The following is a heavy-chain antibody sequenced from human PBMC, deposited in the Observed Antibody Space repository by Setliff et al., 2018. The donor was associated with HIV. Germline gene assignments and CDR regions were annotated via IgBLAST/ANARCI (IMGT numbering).Heavy chain of an antibody. D-gene: IGHD1-26*01. Sequence: ASVKVSCKASGYTFTSYALHWVRQAPGQRLEWKGWINAGNGHTKYSQKFQGRVSITRDTSASTAYMELSSLRSEDTAVYYCARVSGLSGELLYFDYWGLGTLVTVS. CDR2: INAGNGHT. V-gene: IGHV1-3*01. CDR1: GYTFTSYA. CDR3: ARVSGLSGELLYFDY. J-gene: IGHJ4*02.